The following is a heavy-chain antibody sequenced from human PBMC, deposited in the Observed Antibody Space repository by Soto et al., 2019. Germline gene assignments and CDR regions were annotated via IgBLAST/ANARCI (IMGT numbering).Heavy chain of an antibody. CDR1: GFIFSNCA. V-gene: IGHV3-23*01. CDR3: ARDRGAVTGQYFDY. J-gene: IGHJ4*02. D-gene: IGHD6-19*01. Sequence: GGSLRLSCAASGFIFSNCAMSWVRQGPGKGLEWVSGISGSGDNTFYADSVKGRYAISRDNSKKMLYLQMNSLRAEDTAVYYCARDRGAVTGQYFDYWGQGALVTVSS. CDR2: ISGSGDNT.